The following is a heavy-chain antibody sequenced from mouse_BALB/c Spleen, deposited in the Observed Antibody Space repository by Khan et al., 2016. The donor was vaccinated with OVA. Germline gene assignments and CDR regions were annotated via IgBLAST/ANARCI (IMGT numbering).Heavy chain of an antibody. CDR1: GYTFTSYY. CDR2: INPNNGDS. CDR3: ARSGYGNPFAY. V-gene: IGHV1S81*02. J-gene: IGHJ3*01. Sequence: QVQLQQPGAELVKPGTSVKISCKASGYTFTSYYMYWVKQRPGQGLEWIGGINPNNGDSNFNEKFKSKATLNVDKSSSTAYMQLGILTSEYSAVYYCARSGYGNPFAYWGQGTLVTVSA. D-gene: IGHD2-1*01.